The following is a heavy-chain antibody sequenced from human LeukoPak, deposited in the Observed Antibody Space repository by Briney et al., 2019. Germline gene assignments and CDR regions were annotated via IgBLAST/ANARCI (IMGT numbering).Heavy chain of an antibody. D-gene: IGHD3-22*01. V-gene: IGHV3-21*04. CDR2: ISSSSSYI. Sequence: PGGSLRLSCAGSGFTFSSYSMNWVRQAPGKGLEWVSSISSSSSYIYYADSVKGRFTIFRDNARNSLYLQMNSLRAEDTALYYCAKGLQYYYDSSGYIFDYWGQGTLVTVSS. CDR3: AKGLQYYYDSSGYIFDY. J-gene: IGHJ4*02. CDR1: GFTFSSYS.